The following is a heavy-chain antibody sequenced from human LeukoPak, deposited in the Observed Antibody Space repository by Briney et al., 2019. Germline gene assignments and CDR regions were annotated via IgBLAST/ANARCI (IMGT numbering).Heavy chain of an antibody. CDR2: ISGSDGST. D-gene: IGHD2-15*01. Sequence: GGSLKLACAASGFTFSSYAMSWVRQAPGRGLEWVSAISGSDGSTYYADSVKGRFTISRDNSKNTLYLQMNSLRAEDTAVYYCAKGLGYCSGGSCYSPLYYYMDVWGKGTTVTVSS. V-gene: IGHV3-23*01. J-gene: IGHJ6*03. CDR1: GFTFSSYA. CDR3: AKGLGYCSGGSCYSPLYYYMDV.